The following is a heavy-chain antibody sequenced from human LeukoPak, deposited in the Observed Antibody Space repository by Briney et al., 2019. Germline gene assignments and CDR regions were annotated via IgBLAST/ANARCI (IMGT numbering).Heavy chain of an antibody. Sequence: SETLSLTCTVSGGSISSGGYYWSWIRQHPGKGLEWIGYIYYSGSTYYNPSLKSRVTISVDTSKNQFSLKLSSVTAADTAVYYCAKQAYCSSTSCYRFDYWGQGTLVTVSS. CDR3: AKQAYCSSTSCYRFDY. D-gene: IGHD2-2*01. CDR2: IYYSGST. J-gene: IGHJ4*02. V-gene: IGHV4-31*03. CDR1: GGSISSGGYY.